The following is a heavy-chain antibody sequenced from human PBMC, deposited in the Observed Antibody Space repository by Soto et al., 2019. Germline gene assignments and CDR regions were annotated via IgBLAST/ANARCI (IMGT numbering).Heavy chain of an antibody. D-gene: IGHD2-21*01. CDR3: ASCPIYGGDSYFAY. CDR2: INPDTGTT. CDR1: GYTFTHYY. Sequence: QVQLVQSGAEVRKPGASVKLSCQASGYTFTHYYIHWVRQAPGQGLEWLGIINPDTGTTSYAQTFQGRVTLTTDTSASTVYVELSGLAAEDTAVYYCASCPIYGGDSYFAYWGQGTLVTVSS. V-gene: IGHV1-46*01. J-gene: IGHJ4*02.